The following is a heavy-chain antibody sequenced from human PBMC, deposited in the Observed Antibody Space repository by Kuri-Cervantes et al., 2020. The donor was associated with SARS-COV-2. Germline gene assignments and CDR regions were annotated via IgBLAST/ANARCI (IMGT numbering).Heavy chain of an antibody. CDR1: GFTVSSNY. J-gene: IGHJ4*02. CDR2: IYSGGST. Sequence: GGSLRLSCAASGFTVSSNYMSWVRQAPGKGLEWVSVIYSGGSTYYADSVKGRFTISRDNSKNTLYLQMNSLRAEDTAVHYCARRITMVRVAWVYFDYWGQGTLVTVSS. CDR3: ARRITMVRVAWVYFDY. V-gene: IGHV3-53*01. D-gene: IGHD3-10*01.